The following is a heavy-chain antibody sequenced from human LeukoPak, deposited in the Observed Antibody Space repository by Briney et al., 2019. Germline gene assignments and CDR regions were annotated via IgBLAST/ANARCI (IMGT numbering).Heavy chain of an antibody. CDR3: AREKLTIVDV. V-gene: IGHV4-31*03. Sequence: PSETLSLTYTVSGVSISSGGYYWSWIRQHPGKGLEWIGYIYYSGSTYYNPSLKSRVTISVDTSKNQFSLKLSSVTAADTAVYYCAREKLTIVDVWGQGTTVTVSS. CDR1: GVSISSGGYY. D-gene: IGHD3-3*01. J-gene: IGHJ6*02. CDR2: IYYSGST.